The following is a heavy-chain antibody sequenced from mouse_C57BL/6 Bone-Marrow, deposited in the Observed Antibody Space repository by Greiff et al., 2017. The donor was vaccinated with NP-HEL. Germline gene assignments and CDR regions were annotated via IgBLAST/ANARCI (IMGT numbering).Heavy chain of an antibody. J-gene: IGHJ2*01. V-gene: IGHV1-54*01. CDR1: GYAFTNYL. CDR2: INPGSGGT. Sequence: QVQLQQSGAELVRPGTSVKVSCKASGYAFTNYLIEWVKQRPGQGLEWIGVINPGSGGTNYNEKFKGKATLTADKSSSTAYMQLSSRASEDSAVYFCARSMVTTNFDYWGQGTTLTVSS. D-gene: IGHD2-2*01. CDR3: ARSMVTTNFDY.